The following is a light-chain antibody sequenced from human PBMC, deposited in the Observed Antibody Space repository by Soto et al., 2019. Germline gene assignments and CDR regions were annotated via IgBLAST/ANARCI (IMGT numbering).Light chain of an antibody. V-gene: IGKV3-11*01. J-gene: IGKJ4*01. CDR1: RSVGDY. Sequence: EIVLAQSPATLSLSPGDRATLSCRASRSVGDYLAWYQQKPGQPPRLLIYDASNRATGIPARFSGSGSGTDFTLTIRSLEPEDFAFYYCQQRSDWPLTFGGGTKVEIK. CDR2: DAS. CDR3: QQRSDWPLT.